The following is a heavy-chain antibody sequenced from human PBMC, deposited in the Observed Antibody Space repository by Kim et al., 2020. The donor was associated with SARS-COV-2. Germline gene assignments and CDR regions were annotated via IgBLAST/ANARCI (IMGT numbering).Heavy chain of an antibody. D-gene: IGHD2-21*02. Sequence: DSVRDRFPISRDNSRNTVYLQMNSLRAEDTAVYYCARLGPVTANYYYGMDVWGQGTTVTVSS. CDR3: ARLGPVTANYYYGMDV. J-gene: IGHJ6*02. V-gene: IGHV3-53*01.